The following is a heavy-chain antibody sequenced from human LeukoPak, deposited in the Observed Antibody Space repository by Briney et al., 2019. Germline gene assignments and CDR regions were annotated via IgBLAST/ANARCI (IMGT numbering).Heavy chain of an antibody. CDR1: GGSISSSSYY. D-gene: IGHD3-22*01. CDR3: ARVRDHYYDSSGYVYYFDY. J-gene: IGHJ4*02. V-gene: IGHV4-61*02. Sequence: SETLSLTCTVSGGSISSSSYYWSWIRQPAGKGLEWIGRIYTSGSTNYNPSLKSRVTMSVDTSKNQFSLKLSSVTAADTAVYYCARVRDHYYDSSGYVYYFDYWGQGTLVTVSS. CDR2: IYTSGST.